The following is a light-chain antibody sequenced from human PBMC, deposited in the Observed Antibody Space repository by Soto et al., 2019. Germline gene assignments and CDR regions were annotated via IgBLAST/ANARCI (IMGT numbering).Light chain of an antibody. Sequence: EIVMTQSPATLSVSPGERATISCRASQSVSSNLAWYQQKPGQAPRLLIYGASTRDTGIPARFSGSGSGTEFTLTISSLQSEDFAVYYCQQYNNWPPLTFGGGTKVEIK. J-gene: IGKJ4*01. V-gene: IGKV3-15*01. CDR2: GAS. CDR3: QQYNNWPPLT. CDR1: QSVSSN.